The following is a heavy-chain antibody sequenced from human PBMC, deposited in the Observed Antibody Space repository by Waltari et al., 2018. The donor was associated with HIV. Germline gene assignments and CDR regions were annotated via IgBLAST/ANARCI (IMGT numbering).Heavy chain of an antibody. CDR3: ASASRDTAMGAFDI. CDR1: GGTFSNYA. CDR2: IIPIFGSP. Sequence: QVQPVQSRAEVKKPGSSVKVSCKASGGTFSNYAINWVRQAPGQGLEWMGGIIPIFGSPNYAQKFQGRVTITADESTSTVYMKRSSLRSEDTAVYYCASASRDTAMGAFDIWGQGTMVTVSS. V-gene: IGHV1-69*01. D-gene: IGHD5-18*01. J-gene: IGHJ3*02.